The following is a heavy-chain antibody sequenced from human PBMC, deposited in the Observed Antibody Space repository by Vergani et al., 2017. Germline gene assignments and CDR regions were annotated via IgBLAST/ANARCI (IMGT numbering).Heavy chain of an antibody. CDR3: ARGSYEDGGWFDP. Sequence: QVQLQESGPGLVKPLETLSLTCTVSGGSISSGDYYWSWIRQPPGKGLEWIGYIYYSGSTYYNPSLKSRVTISVDTSKNQFSLKLSSVTAADTAVYYCARGSYEDGGWFDPWGQGTLVTVSS. CDR1: GGSISSGDYY. D-gene: IGHD2-8*01. J-gene: IGHJ5*02. CDR2: IYYSGST. V-gene: IGHV4-30-4*08.